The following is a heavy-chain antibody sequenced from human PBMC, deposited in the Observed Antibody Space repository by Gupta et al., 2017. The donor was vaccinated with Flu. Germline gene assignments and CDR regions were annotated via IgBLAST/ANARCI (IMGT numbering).Heavy chain of an antibody. V-gene: IGHV3-74*01. CDR2: INGDGRNT. Sequence: EVQLVESGGGLVQPGGSLRLNCAASGFSFSTYWMHWVRQVPGKGPVWVSLINGDGRNTVYADSVRGRFTISRDNAKNSVYLQMNGLRDEDTAVYYCARGGRGGTADSWGQGTLVTVSS. J-gene: IGHJ4*02. CDR3: ARGGRGGTADS. D-gene: IGHD1-1*01. CDR1: GFSFSTYW.